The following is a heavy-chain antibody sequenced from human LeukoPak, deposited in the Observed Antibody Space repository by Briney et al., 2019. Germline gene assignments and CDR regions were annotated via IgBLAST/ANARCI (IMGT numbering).Heavy chain of an antibody. CDR1: GYTFTSYG. J-gene: IGHJ6*03. Sequence: ASVKVSCQASGYTFTSYGISWVRQAPGQGLAWMGWNSAYNGNTNYAQELQGRVTMTTDTSTSTAYMELRSLRSDDTAVYYCARTTGYSSGWYGGTYYYNMDVWGKGTTVTVSS. V-gene: IGHV1-18*01. CDR2: NSAYNGNT. D-gene: IGHD6-19*01. CDR3: ARTTGYSSGWYGGTYYYNMDV.